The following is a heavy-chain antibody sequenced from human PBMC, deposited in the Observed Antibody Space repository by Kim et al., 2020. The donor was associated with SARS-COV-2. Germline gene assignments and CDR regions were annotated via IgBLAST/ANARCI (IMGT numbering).Heavy chain of an antibody. CDR3: VSANDILTASTFYFDY. Sequence: GGSLRLSCSASGFIFENHILHWVRQAPGTGLEYVSSISSNGGSTYYTPSVKGRFTISRDNSKNIVFLQMTSLRPEDTAIYYCVSANDILTASTFYFDYWG. J-gene: IGHJ4*01. D-gene: IGHD3-9*01. V-gene: IGHV3-64D*06. CDR1: GFIFENHI. CDR2: ISSNGGST.